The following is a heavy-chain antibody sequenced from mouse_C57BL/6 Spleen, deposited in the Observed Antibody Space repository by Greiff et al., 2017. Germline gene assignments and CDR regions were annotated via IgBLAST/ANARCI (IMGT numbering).Heavy chain of an antibody. J-gene: IGHJ4*01. CDR2: INPSSGYT. CDR1: GYTFTSYW. V-gene: IGHV1-7*01. Sequence: QVQLQQSGAELAKPGASVKLSCKASGYTFTSYWMHWVKQRPGQGLEWIGYINPSSGYTKYNQKFKDKATLTADKSSSTAYMQLSSQTYEDSAGYYCAIIWVGAMDYWGQGTSVTVSS. D-gene: IGHD1-2*01. CDR3: AIIWVGAMDY.